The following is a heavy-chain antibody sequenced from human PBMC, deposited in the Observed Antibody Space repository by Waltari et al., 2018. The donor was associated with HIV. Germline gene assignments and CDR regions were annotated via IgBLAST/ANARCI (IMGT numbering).Heavy chain of an antibody. J-gene: IGHJ4*02. V-gene: IGHV1-8*01. CDR1: GYTFSNYD. D-gene: IGHD3-10*01. Sequence: QVQLVQSGAEVKKPGASVRVSCKASGYTFSNYDMNWVRQASGQGLEWMGWMNPNSGATGYAKKFQGRVSMTRSTSIRTAYMELSSLTSEDTAVYYCARTDRGVNGQEFDYWGQGTLVTVSS. CDR2: MNPNSGAT. CDR3: ARTDRGVNGQEFDY.